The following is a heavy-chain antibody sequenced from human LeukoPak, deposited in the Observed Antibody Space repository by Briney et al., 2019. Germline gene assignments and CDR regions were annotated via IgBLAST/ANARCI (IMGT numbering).Heavy chain of an antibody. D-gene: IGHD2-21*01. V-gene: IGHV3-7*04. Sequence: GGSLRLSCAASGFTLGSYWMSWVRQAPGKGLEWVANIKQGGSVKNYVDSVKGRFTISRDNAKNSLNLQMNSLRAEDTAVYYCAREGLWVGLDSGKTRQAYWESWGQGTMVTVSS. CDR1: GFTLGSYW. J-gene: IGHJ3*01. CDR2: IKQGGSVK. CDR3: AREGLWVGLDSGKTRQAYWES.